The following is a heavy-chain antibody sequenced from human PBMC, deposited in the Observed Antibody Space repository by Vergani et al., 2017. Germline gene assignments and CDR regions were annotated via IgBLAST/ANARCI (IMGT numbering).Heavy chain of an antibody. Sequence: QVQLQESGPGLVKPSETLSLTCAVSGYSISSGYYWGWIRQPPGKGLEWIGSIYHSGCTYYNPSLKSRVTISVDTSKNQFSLKLSSVTAADTAVYYCARTTYGSGSYYGVAWGQGTLVTVSS. CDR1: GYSISSGYY. V-gene: IGHV4-38-2*01. CDR3: ARTTYGSGSYYGVA. D-gene: IGHD3-10*01. CDR2: IYHSGCT. J-gene: IGHJ5*02.